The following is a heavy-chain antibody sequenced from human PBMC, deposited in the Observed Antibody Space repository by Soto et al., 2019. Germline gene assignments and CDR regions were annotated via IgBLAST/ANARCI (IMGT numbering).Heavy chain of an antibody. CDR2: ISYDGSNK. CDR3: ASPITGYSYGFAPGYYYGMDV. CDR1: GFTFSSYA. Sequence: GGSLRLSCAASGFTFSSYAMHWVRQAPGKGLEWVAVISYDGSNKYYADSVKGRFTISRDNSKNTLYLQMNSLRAEDTAVYYCASPITGYSYGFAPGYYYGMDVWGQGTTVTVSS. V-gene: IGHV3-30-3*01. J-gene: IGHJ6*02. D-gene: IGHD5-18*01.